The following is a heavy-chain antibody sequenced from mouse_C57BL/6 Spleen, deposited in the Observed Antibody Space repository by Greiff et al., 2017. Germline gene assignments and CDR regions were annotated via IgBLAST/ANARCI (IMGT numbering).Heavy chain of an antibody. CDR2: INPYNGDT. CDR1: GYSFTGYF. CDR3: ARSSITTVVAPFDY. D-gene: IGHD1-1*01. V-gene: IGHV1-20*01. J-gene: IGHJ2*01. Sequence: EVQLQQSGPELVKPGDSVKISCKASGYSFTGYFMNWVMQSHGKSLEWIGRINPYNGDTFYNQKFKGKATLTVDKSSSTAHMELRSLTSEDSAVYYCARSSITTVVAPFDYWGQGTTLTVSS.